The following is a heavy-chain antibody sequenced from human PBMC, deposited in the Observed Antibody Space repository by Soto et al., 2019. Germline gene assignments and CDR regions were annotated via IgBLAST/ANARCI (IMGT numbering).Heavy chain of an antibody. CDR1: GYTFTGYY. J-gene: IGHJ6*02. CDR2: INPNSGGT. V-gene: IGHV1-2*02. D-gene: IGHD2-2*01. Sequence: QVQLVQSGAEVKKPGASVKVSCKASGYTFTGYYMHWVRQAPGQGLGWMGWINPNSGGTNYAQKFQVRVTMTRDTSISTAYMEPSRLRSDDTAVYYCATGYCSGTSCQIGMYVWGQGTTVTVSS. CDR3: ATGYCSGTSCQIGMYV.